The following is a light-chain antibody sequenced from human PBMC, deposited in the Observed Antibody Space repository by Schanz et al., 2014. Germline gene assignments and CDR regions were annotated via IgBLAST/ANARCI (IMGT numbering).Light chain of an antibody. Sequence: DIQMTQSPSTLSASVGDRVTITCRASQSIDGWLAWYQQKPGKAPKLLIYKASFLESGVPSRFSGSGSETEFSLTISSLQPDDFATYFCQQYKSYSSFGPGTKVDMK. J-gene: IGKJ3*01. V-gene: IGKV1-5*03. CDR2: KAS. CDR3: QQYKSYSS. CDR1: QSIDGW.